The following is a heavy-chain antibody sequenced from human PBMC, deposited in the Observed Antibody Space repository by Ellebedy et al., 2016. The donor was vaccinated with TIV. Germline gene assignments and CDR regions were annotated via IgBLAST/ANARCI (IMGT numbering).Heavy chain of an antibody. CDR1: GFTFSNYW. CDR2: IKQDGSEK. J-gene: IGHJ4*02. V-gene: IGHV3-7*04. Sequence: PGGSLRLSCEASGFTFSNYWMSWVRPAPGKRLAWVANIKQDGSEKYYVDSVKGRVTISRDNAKNSLYLQMNSLRAEDTAVYYCARDPQFFDYWGQGTLVTVSS. CDR3: ARDPQFFDY.